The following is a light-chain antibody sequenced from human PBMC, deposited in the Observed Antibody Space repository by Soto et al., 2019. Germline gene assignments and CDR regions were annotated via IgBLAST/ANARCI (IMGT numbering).Light chain of an antibody. V-gene: IGKV3-11*01. Sequence: EIVLTQSPATLSLSPGERATLSCRASQSVSSFLAWYQQKPGQAPRLLIYDASNRATGIPARFSGSGSGTDFTLTISSLEPEDFAVYYCQHRSNWPYPLGQGTKLDIK. J-gene: IGKJ2*01. CDR1: QSVSSF. CDR2: DAS. CDR3: QHRSNWPYP.